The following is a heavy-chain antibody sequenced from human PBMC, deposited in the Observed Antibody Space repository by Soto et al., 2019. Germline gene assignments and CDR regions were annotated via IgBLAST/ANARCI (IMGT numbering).Heavy chain of an antibody. D-gene: IGHD1-26*01. CDR1: GFSFSSYG. Sequence: GGSLRLSCAASGFSFSSYGMHWVRQAPGKGLEWEAVISYDGSNKYYADSVKGRFTISRDNSKNTLYLQMNSLRAEDTAVYYCAKELGSGSYYDDNWFDPWGQGTLVTVSS. CDR3: AKELGSGSYYDDNWFDP. J-gene: IGHJ5*02. V-gene: IGHV3-30*18. CDR2: ISYDGSNK.